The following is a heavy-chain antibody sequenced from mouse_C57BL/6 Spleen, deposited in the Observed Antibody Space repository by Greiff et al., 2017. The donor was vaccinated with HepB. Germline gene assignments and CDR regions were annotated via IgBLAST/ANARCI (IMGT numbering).Heavy chain of an antibody. Sequence: DVHLVESGGGLVKPGGSLKLSCAASGFTFSSYAMSWVRQTPEKRLEWVATISDGGSYTYYPDNVKGRFTISRDNAKNNLYLQMSHLKSEDTAMYYCARGPLLLRYAMDYWGQGTSVTVSS. J-gene: IGHJ4*01. D-gene: IGHD1-1*01. CDR3: ARGPLLLRYAMDY. CDR1: GFTFSSYA. V-gene: IGHV5-4*01. CDR2: ISDGGSYT.